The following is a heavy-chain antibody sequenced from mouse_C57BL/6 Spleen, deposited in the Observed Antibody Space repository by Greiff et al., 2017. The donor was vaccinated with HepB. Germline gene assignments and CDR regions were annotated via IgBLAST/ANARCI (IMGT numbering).Heavy chain of an antibody. V-gene: IGHV14-3*01. D-gene: IGHD1-1*01. CDR2: IDPANGNT. CDR1: GFNIKNTY. J-gene: IGHJ1*03. CDR3: ARSTTVVSYWYFDV. Sequence: EVKLVESVAELVRPGASVKLSCTASGFNIKNTYMHWVKQRPEQGLEWIGRIDPANGNTKYAPKFQGKATITADTSSNTAYLQLSSLTSEDTAIYYCARSTTVVSYWYFDVWGTGTTVTVSS.